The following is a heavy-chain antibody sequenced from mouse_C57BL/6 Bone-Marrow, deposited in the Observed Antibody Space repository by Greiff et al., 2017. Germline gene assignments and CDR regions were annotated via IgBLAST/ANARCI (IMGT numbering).Heavy chain of an antibody. CDR1: GYTFTDYY. V-gene: IGHV1-76*01. CDR3: ARGGTAQAPYAMDY. CDR2: IYPGSGNT. Sequence: VQLQQSGAELVRPGASVKLSCKASGYTFTDYYINWVKQRPGQGLEWIARIYPGSGNTYYNEKFKGKATLTAGKSSSTAYMQRSSLTSEDSAVYFCARGGTAQAPYAMDYWGQGTSVTVSS. D-gene: IGHD3-2*02. J-gene: IGHJ4*01.